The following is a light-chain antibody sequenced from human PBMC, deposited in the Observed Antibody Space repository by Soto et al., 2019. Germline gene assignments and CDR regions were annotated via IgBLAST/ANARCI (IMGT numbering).Light chain of an antibody. J-gene: IGKJ1*01. Sequence: DIPMTQSPSILSASVGDRVTITCRSSQTITNCLAWYQQKPGKAPRLLIYAASSLESWVPSRFSGSGSGTEITLTISSLQSEDFATYYCQQYKSFWTFGQGTKVEI. CDR1: QTITNC. CDR2: AAS. V-gene: IGKV1-5*01. CDR3: QQYKSFWT.